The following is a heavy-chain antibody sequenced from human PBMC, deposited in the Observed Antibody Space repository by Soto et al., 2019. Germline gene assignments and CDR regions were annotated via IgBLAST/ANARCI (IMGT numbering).Heavy chain of an antibody. J-gene: IGHJ3*02. V-gene: IGHV1-3*01. Sequence: ASVKVSCXASGYTFTSYAMHWVRQAPGQRLEWMGWINAGNGNTKYSQKFQGRVTITRDTSASTAYMELSSLRSEDTAVYYCKNALGHDAFDIWGQGTMVTVSS. D-gene: IGHD7-27*01. CDR1: GYTFTSYA. CDR2: INAGNGNT. CDR3: KNALGHDAFDI.